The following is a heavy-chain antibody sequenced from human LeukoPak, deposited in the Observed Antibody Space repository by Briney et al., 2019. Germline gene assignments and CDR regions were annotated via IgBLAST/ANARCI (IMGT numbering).Heavy chain of an antibody. CDR2: VYISGTT. CDR1: GASISSYY. V-gene: IGHV4-4*07. J-gene: IGHJ4*02. Sequence: SETLSLTCTVSGASISSYYWSWIRQPAGRGLERIGRVYISGTTNYNPSLKSRVTMSIDTSKNQFSLKLRSVTAADTAVYYCARDSTGSDYWGQGTLVTISS. D-gene: IGHD3-22*01. CDR3: ARDSTGSDY.